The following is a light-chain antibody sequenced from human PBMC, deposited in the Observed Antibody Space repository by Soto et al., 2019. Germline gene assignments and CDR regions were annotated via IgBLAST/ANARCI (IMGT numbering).Light chain of an antibody. CDR2: GAF. CDR3: LQYHNLWA. CDR1: QSVDIN. J-gene: IGKJ1*01. V-gene: IGKV3-15*01. Sequence: EIVMTQSPATLSVSPGGRATLSCRASQSVDINLAWYQRRPGQSPRLLVYGAFTRAAGLPARFSGRGSGTEFTPTISGLQFEDFAVYSCLQYHNLWAFGQGTKVDIK.